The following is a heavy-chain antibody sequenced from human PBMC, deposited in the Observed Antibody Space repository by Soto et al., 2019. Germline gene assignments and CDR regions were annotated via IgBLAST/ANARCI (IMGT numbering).Heavy chain of an antibody. V-gene: IGHV4-59*01. J-gene: IGHJ4*02. Sequence: QVQLQESGPGLAKPSETLSLTCSISGGSISDYQWNWIRQPPGKGLEWIGYIYYSGRTNYNPSLKSRITISLAPSTRQFSLRLRSVTAADTAVYYCARMRGLGEISPYLDYWGQGALVTVSS. CDR1: GGSISDYQ. CDR3: ARMRGLGEISPYLDY. CDR2: IYYSGRT. D-gene: IGHD3-16*01.